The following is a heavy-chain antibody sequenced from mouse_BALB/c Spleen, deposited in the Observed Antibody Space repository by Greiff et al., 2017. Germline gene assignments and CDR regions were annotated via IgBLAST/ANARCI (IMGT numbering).Heavy chain of an antibody. CDR3: VRDRGVKFITTASHWYFDV. J-gene: IGHJ1*01. CDR1: GFSLTSYD. Sequence: QVQLKQSGPGLVAPSQSLSITCTVSGFSLTSYDISWIRQPPGKGLEWLGVIWTGGGTNYNSAFMSRLSISKDNSKSQVFLKMNSLQTDDTAIYYCVRDRGVKFITTASHWYFDVWGAGTTVTVSS. D-gene: IGHD1-2*01. V-gene: IGHV2-9-2*01. CDR2: IWTGGGT.